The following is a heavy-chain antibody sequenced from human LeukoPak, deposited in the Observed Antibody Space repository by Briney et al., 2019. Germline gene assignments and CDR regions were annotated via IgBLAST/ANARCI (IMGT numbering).Heavy chain of an antibody. Sequence: HPGGSLRLSCAASGFTFSSYSMNWVRQAPGKGLEWVANIKQDGSEKYYVDSVKGRFTISRDNAKNSLYLQMNSLRAEDTAVYYCARGRMLYYYDSSGYPFDYWGQGSLVTVSS. J-gene: IGHJ4*02. CDR2: IKQDGSEK. CDR1: GFTFSSYS. D-gene: IGHD3-22*01. CDR3: ARGRMLYYYDSSGYPFDY. V-gene: IGHV3-7*04.